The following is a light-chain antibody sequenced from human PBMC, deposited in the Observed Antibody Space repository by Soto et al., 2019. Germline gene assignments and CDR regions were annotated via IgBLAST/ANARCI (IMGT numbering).Light chain of an antibody. V-gene: IGKV3-15*01. Sequence: EVVVTQSPATLSVSPGERATVSCRASQSVLTYVAWYQQKPGQAPRLLIYGASTRATGVPARFSGSGSGTEFTLSISSLQSEDSAVYYCHQYNSWPPHTFGEGTRLEIK. CDR3: HQYNSWPPHT. CDR1: QSVLTY. CDR2: GAS. J-gene: IGKJ5*01.